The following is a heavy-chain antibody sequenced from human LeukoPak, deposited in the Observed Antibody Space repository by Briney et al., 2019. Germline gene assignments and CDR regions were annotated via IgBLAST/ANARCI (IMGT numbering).Heavy chain of an antibody. D-gene: IGHD3-3*01. CDR3: AKNSRDLRSPYYFDY. Sequence: GGSLRLSCAASGFTFSSNSMNWVRQVPGKGLEWVSGISWNSGGIGYADSVKGRFAISRDNAKNSLYLQMNSLRAEDTALYYCAKNSRDLRSPYYFDYWGQGTLVTVSS. J-gene: IGHJ4*02. CDR2: ISWNSGGI. CDR1: GFTFSSNS. V-gene: IGHV3-9*01.